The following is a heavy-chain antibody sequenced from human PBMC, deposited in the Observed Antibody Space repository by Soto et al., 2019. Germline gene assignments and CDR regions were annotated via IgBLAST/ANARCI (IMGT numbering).Heavy chain of an antibody. D-gene: IGHD2-8*01. CDR3: ARVYCTNGVCWDYYYYMDV. Sequence: GGSLRLSCAASGFTFSNYAMSWVRQAPGKGLEWVSAISGGGYSTYYADSVKGRFTISRDNSKNTLYLQMNSLRAEDTAVYYCARVYCTNGVCWDYYYYMDVWGKGTTVTVFS. CDR2: ISGGGYST. CDR1: GFTFSNYA. V-gene: IGHV3-23*01. J-gene: IGHJ6*03.